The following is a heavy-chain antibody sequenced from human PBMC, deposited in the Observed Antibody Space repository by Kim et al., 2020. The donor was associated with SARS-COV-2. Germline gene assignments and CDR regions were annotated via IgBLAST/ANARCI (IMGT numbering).Heavy chain of an antibody. CDR2: MWYDGSKK. CDR3: ARTLEENCGGGCWPRYFDY. Sequence: GGSLRLSCAASGFTFSSYGMHWVRQAPGKGLEWVAIMWYDGSKKVYADSVKGRFTVSRDNSKNIMYLQMDSLRADDTAIYYCARTLEENCGGGCWPRYFDYWGQGTLVTFSS. J-gene: IGHJ4*02. V-gene: IGHV3-33*01. D-gene: IGHD2-21*02. CDR1: GFTFSSYG.